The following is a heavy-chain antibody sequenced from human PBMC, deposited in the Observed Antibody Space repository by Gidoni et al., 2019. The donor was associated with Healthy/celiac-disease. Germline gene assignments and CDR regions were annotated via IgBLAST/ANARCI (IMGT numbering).Heavy chain of an antibody. J-gene: IGHJ4*02. CDR3: ARDHGYYDFWSGYGGYYFDY. CDR2: ISSSGITK. V-gene: IGHV3-11*01. Sequence: QVRLVESGGGLVKPGGSLRLSCAAAGFTFSDYYMSWIRQVPGKGLEWVSYISSSGITKYYADSVKGRFTISRDNAKNSLYLQMNSLRAEDTAVYYCARDHGYYDFWSGYGGYYFDYWGQGTLVTVSS. D-gene: IGHD3-3*01. CDR1: GFTFSDYY.